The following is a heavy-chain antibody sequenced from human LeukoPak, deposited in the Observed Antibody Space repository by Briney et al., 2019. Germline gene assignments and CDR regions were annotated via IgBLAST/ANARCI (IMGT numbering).Heavy chain of an antibody. Sequence: SETLSLTCTVSGGSISSSSYYWGWIRQPPGKGLEWIGSIYYSGSTYYNPSLKSRVTISVDTSKNQFSLKLSSVTAADTAVYYCARDRSAYHVSDYYYYMDVWGKGTTVTVSS. CDR3: ARDRSAYHVSDYYYYMDV. D-gene: IGHD3-16*01. CDR1: GGSISSSSYY. J-gene: IGHJ6*03. CDR2: IYYSGST. V-gene: IGHV4-39*07.